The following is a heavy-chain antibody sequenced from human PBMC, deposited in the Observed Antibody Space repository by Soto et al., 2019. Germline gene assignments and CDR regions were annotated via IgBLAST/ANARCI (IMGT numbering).Heavy chain of an antibody. CDR3: ARDLAAAAY. V-gene: IGHV1-46*01. J-gene: IGHJ4*02. CDR2: INPLPTSGST. D-gene: IGHD6-13*01. CDR1: GYIFTNYY. Sequence: QVQLVQSGAEVKKPGASVKVSCKAAGYIFTNYYIHWVRQAPGQGLEWMAIINPLPTSGSTNYAQKFQGRVTVTRDTSTSTVYLELSSVRSDDMAVYYCARDLAAAAYWGQGTRVTVSS.